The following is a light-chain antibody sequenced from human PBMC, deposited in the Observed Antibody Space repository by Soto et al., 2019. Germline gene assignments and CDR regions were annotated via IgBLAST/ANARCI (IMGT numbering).Light chain of an antibody. V-gene: IGKV3-11*01. J-gene: IGKJ5*01. CDR2: DAS. CDR1: QSVSSY. CDR3: QQYNNWPLS. Sequence: EVVLTQSPATLSSSPGEGATLSCRASQSVSSYLAWYQQKPGQVPRLLIYDASNRATGIPARFSGSGSGIDFTLTISSLEPEDFAVYYCQQYNNWPLSFGQGTRMEIK.